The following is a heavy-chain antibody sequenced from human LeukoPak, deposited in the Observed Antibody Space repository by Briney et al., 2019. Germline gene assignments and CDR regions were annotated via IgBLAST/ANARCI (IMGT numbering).Heavy chain of an antibody. Sequence: GESLKISRKGSGYSFTSYWIYWVRQRPGKGLEWTGRIDPSDSYTNYSPSFQGHVSISAAKSITTAYLQWSSLKASDTAIYYCARPGRGAFDIWGQGTMVTVSS. CDR2: IDPSDSYT. CDR3: ARPGRGAFDI. V-gene: IGHV5-10-1*01. D-gene: IGHD3-10*01. CDR1: GYSFTSYW. J-gene: IGHJ3*02.